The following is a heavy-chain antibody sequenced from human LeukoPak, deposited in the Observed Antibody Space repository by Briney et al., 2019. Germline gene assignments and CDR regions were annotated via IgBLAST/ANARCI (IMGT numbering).Heavy chain of an antibody. V-gene: IGHV3-74*01. CDR1: GITVSTFW. Sequence: PGGSLRLSCAASGITVSTFWMHWVRQAPGGGRWWVSRINTDGSVTNYADSVEGRFTISRDNAKNMLYLQMNDLRAEDTAVYYCVTDRYSDSAFGDWGQGTLVTVSS. J-gene: IGHJ4*02. D-gene: IGHD1-26*01. CDR2: INTDGSVT. CDR3: VTDRYSDSAFGD.